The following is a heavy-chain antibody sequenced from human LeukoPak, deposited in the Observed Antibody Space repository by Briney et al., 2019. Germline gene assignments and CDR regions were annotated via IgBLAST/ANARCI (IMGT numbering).Heavy chain of an antibody. CDR2: IDYSGST. D-gene: IGHD3-3*01. CDR1: GGSISSYY. V-gene: IGHV4-59*01. J-gene: IGHJ4*02. Sequence: PSETLSLTCTVSGGSISSYYWSWIRQPPGKGLEWIGYIDYSGSTNYNPSLKSRVTISVDTSKNQFSLKLSSVTAADTAVYYCARVSISLFGVVTAHFDSWGQGTLVAVSS. CDR3: ARVSISLFGVVTAHFDS.